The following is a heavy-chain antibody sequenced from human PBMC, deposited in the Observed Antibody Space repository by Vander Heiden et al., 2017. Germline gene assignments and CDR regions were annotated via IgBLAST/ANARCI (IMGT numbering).Heavy chain of an antibody. J-gene: IGHJ4*02. CDR3: SGSLVS. CDR1: GFSFNTYW. V-gene: IGHV3-7*03. Sequence: DVQLVASGGGLVQPGGSLILSCAASGFSFNTYWMDWVRLAPGKGLEWVANMNPGGSVGYYVDSVRGRFTISRDNAKNSLYLQINSLRAEDTAVYYCSGSLVSWGQGTLVTVSS. CDR2: MNPGGSVG. D-gene: IGHD2-15*01.